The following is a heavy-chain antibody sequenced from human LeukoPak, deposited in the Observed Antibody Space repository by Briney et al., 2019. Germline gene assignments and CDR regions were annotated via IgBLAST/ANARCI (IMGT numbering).Heavy chain of an antibody. D-gene: IGHD5-18*01. V-gene: IGHV3-23*01. Sequence: GGSLRLSCAASGFTFSDFAMIWVRQPPGKGLEWVSGTFQGGGEIHYADSVRGRFTISRDNSRSTLFLQMNSLRGEDTAIYYCATYRQVMLPFEAWGQGTLVTVSS. CDR3: ATYRQVMLPFEA. J-gene: IGHJ5*02. CDR2: TFQGGGEI. CDR1: GFTFSDFA.